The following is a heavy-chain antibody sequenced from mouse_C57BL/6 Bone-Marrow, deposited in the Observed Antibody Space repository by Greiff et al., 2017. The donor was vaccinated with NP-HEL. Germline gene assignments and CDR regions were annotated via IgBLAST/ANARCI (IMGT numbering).Heavy chain of an antibody. V-gene: IGHV1-72*01. CDR1: GYTFTSYW. CDR2: IDPNSGGT. Sequence: VQLQQPGAELVKPGASVKLSCKASGYTFTSYWMHWVKQRPGRGLEWIGRIDPNSGGTKYNEKFKSKATLTVDKPSSTSYMHLSSLTSENSAVYYCARYPIYYYGSRYYYAMDDWGQGASVTVSS. CDR3: ARYPIYYYGSRYYYAMDD. J-gene: IGHJ4*01. D-gene: IGHD1-1*01.